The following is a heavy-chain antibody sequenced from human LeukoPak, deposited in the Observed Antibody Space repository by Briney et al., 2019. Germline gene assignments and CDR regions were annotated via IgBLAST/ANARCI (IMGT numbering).Heavy chain of an antibody. CDR1: GFTFSSYA. D-gene: IGHD6-13*01. CDR2: IYYSGST. V-gene: IGHV4-38-2*01. J-gene: IGHJ5*02. Sequence: GSLRLSCAASGFTFSSYAMSWVRQAPGKGLEWIGSIYYSGSTYYNPSLKSRVTISVDTSKNQFSLKLSSVTAADTAVYYCARVQQFNWFDPWGQGTLVTVSS. CDR3: ARVQQFNWFDP.